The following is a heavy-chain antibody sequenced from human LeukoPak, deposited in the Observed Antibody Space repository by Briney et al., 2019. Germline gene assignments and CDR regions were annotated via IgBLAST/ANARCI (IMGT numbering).Heavy chain of an antibody. Sequence: GASVKVSCKASGGTFSSYAISWVRQAPGQGLEWVGGIIPIFGTANYAQKFQGRVTITADESTSTAYMELSSLRSEDTAVYYCARDPSHLRYFDWSDAFDIWGQGTMVTVSS. CDR3: ARDPSHLRYFDWSDAFDI. D-gene: IGHD3-9*01. CDR1: GGTFSSYA. V-gene: IGHV1-69*13. J-gene: IGHJ3*02. CDR2: IIPIFGTA.